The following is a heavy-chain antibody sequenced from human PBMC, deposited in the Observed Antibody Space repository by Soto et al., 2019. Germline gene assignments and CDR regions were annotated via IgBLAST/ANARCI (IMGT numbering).Heavy chain of an antibody. CDR2: ISWDGGST. CDR1: GFTFDDYT. CDR3: AKEGVRELPSYFDY. Sequence: EVQLVESGGVVVQPGGSLRLSCAASGFTFDDYTMHWVRQAPGKGLEWVSLISWDGGSTYYADSVKGRFTISRDNSKNSLYMQMNSLRTEDTALYYCAKEGVRELPSYFDYWGQGTLVTVSS. V-gene: IGHV3-43*01. D-gene: IGHD1-26*01. J-gene: IGHJ4*02.